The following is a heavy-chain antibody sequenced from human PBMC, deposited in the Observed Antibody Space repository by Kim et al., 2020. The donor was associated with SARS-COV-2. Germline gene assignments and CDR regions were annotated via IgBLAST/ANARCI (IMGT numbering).Heavy chain of an antibody. V-gene: IGHV3-21*01. J-gene: IGHJ6*02. Sequence: GGSLRLSCAASGFTFSSYSMNWVRQAPGKGLEWVSSISSSSSYIYYADSVKGRFTISRDNAKNSLYLQMNSLRAEDTAVYYCARGHYDILTGTPGNYYYGMDVWGQGTTVTVSS. D-gene: IGHD3-9*01. CDR2: ISSSSSYI. CDR3: ARGHYDILTGTPGNYYYGMDV. CDR1: GFTFSSYS.